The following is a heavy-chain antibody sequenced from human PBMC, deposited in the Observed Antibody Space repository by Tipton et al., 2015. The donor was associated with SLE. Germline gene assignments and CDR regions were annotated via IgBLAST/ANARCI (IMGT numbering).Heavy chain of an antibody. D-gene: IGHD1-26*01. V-gene: IGHV4-61*02. CDR3: ARHFSGSYSFDY. CDR1: GDSISRSDYY. Sequence: PGLVKPSETLSLTCTVSGDSISRSDYYWSWIRQPAGKGLEWIGQIHSSGSTSYNPSLKSRVSISVDMSKNQVSLKLSSVTAADTALYYCARHFSGSYSFDYWGQGKLVTVSS. CDR2: IHSSGST. J-gene: IGHJ4*02.